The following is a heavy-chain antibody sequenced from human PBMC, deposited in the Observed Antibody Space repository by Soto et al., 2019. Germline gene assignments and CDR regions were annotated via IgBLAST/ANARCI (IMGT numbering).Heavy chain of an antibody. D-gene: IGHD1-20*01. J-gene: IGHJ5*02. CDR3: ARVGGINWFDP. Sequence: QVQLQESGPGLVKPSQTLSLTCTVSGGSISSGGYYWSWIRQHPGKGLEWIGYIYYSGSTYYNPSRKSRVTLSVDTSKTHFSLKLSSVTAAGTAVYYCARVGGINWFDPWGQGTLVTVSS. CDR1: GGSISSGGYY. CDR2: IYYSGST. V-gene: IGHV4-31*03.